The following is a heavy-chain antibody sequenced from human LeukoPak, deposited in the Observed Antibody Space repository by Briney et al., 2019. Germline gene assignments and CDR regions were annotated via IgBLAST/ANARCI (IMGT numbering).Heavy chain of an antibody. CDR1: GFTFSANV. CDR3: AKTDRTGALGRFRMRSDAFDI. V-gene: IGHV3-23*01. Sequence: PGGSLRLSCAASGFTFSANVMSWVRQAPGKGLEWVSSISGRGSRTYYADSVKGRFTISRDNSKNTLYLQMDSLRAEDTAVYYCAKTDRTGALGRFRMRSDAFDIWGQGTMVTVSS. J-gene: IGHJ3*02. CDR2: ISGRGSRT. D-gene: IGHD3-3*01.